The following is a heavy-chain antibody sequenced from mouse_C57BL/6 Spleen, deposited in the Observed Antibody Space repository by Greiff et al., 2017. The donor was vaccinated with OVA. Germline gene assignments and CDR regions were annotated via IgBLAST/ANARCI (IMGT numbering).Heavy chain of an antibody. CDR2: IHPNSGST. CDR1: GYTFTSYW. D-gene: IGHD2-4*01. J-gene: IGHJ3*01. V-gene: IGHV1-64*01. Sequence: QVQLKESGAELVKPGASVKLSCKASGYTFTSYWMHWVKQRPGQGLEWIGMIHPNSGSTNYNEKFKSKATLTVDKSSSTAYMQLSSLTSEDSAVYYCARSGYDYDEGTWFAYWGQGTLVTVSA. CDR3: ARSGYDYDEGTWFAY.